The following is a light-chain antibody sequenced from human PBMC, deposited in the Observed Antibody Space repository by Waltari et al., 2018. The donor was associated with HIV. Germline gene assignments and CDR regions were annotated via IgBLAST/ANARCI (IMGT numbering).Light chain of an antibody. CDR1: QNVNNN. CDR2: GAS. J-gene: IGKJ4*01. Sequence: EIVMTQSPATLSLSPGEKPTLSCRSSQNVNNNLAWYQQKPGQAPRLLIYGASTRATGIPDRFSGSGSGTEFTLTISSLQSEDFVLYYCQQYNNWPPLSFGGGTKVEFK. CDR3: QQYNNWPPLS. V-gene: IGKV3-15*01.